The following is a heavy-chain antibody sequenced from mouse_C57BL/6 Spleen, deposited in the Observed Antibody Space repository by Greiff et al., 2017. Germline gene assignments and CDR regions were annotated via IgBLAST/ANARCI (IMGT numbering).Heavy chain of an antibody. CDR2: ISDGGSYT. CDR3: ARDGVGFFDY. D-gene: IGHD1-1*02. V-gene: IGHV5-4*01. Sequence: EVMLVESGGGLVKPGGPLKLSCAASGFTFSSYAMSWVRQTPEKRLEWVATISDGGSYTYYPDNVTGRFTISRDNAKNNLYLQMSHLKSEDTAMYYCARDGVGFFDYWGQGTTLTVSS. J-gene: IGHJ2*01. CDR1: GFTFSSYA.